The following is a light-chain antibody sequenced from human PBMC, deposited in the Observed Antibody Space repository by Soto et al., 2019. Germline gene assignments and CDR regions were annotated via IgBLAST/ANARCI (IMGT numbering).Light chain of an antibody. Sequence: QSVLTQPPSASGSLGQSVTISCTGTSSDVGRYKYVSWYQQRPGKAPKLIIYEVNKRPSGVPDRFSGSKSGNTASLTVSGLQAEDEVEYYCTATDDRLTGPVFGGGTKLTVL. V-gene: IGLV2-8*01. CDR2: EVN. CDR3: TATDDRLTGPV. J-gene: IGLJ2*01. CDR1: SSDVGRYKY.